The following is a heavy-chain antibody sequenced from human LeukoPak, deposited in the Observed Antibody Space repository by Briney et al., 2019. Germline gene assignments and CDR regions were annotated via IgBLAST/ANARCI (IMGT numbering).Heavy chain of an antibody. CDR3: ARARSFGVVSGSYYFDY. CDR1: GYTFTGYY. CDR2: INPNSGGT. V-gene: IGHV1-2*02. J-gene: IGHJ4*02. D-gene: IGHD3-3*01. Sequence: ASVKVSCKASGYTFTGYYMHWVRQAPGQGLEWMGWINPNSGGTNYAQKFQGRVTMTRDTSTSTAYMELSRLRSDDTAVYYCARARSFGVVSGSYYFDYWGQGTLVTVSS.